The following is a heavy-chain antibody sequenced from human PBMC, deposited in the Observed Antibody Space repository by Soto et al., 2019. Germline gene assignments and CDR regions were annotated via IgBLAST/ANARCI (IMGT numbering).Heavy chain of an antibody. J-gene: IGHJ4*02. Sequence: SQALSDTWPFSFDSISSNNGDLGFLIQRPLKGREGIGVIYYSGTTHYNPSLKGRVTISIDTSKNQFSLKLNSVTAADTAVYCFAPQPRFCIDISCPFEYWGQGTLVTVSS. CDR1: FDSISSNNGD. D-gene: IGHD2-2*01. CDR3: APQPRFCIDISCPFEY. CDR2: IYYSGTT. V-gene: IGHV4-39*01.